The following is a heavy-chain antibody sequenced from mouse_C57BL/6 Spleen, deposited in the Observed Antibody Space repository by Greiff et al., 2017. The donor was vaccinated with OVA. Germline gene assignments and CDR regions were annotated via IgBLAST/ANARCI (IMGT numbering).Heavy chain of an antibody. Sequence: EVKLVESGPGLVKPSQSLSLTCSVSGYSFTSGYFWYLIRQFPGDKLECMGYISYDGSNNYNPTLKNRISITLDTSKNQFFLKLNSVTTEDTATYYCARVGYYGSCYLWFAYWGQGTLVTVSA. D-gene: IGHD1-1*01. V-gene: IGHV3-6*01. CDR1: GYSFTSGYF. CDR2: ISYDGSN. CDR3: ARVGYYGSCYLWFAY. J-gene: IGHJ3*01.